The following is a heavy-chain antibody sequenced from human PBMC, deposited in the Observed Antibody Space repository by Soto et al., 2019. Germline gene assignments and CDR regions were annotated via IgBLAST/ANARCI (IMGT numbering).Heavy chain of an antibody. CDR3: SRAEAVAVPYYFDY. V-gene: IGHV3-30-3*01. CDR2: ISYDGSIK. CDR1: GVSFSISA. D-gene: IGHD6-19*01. J-gene: IGHJ4*02. Sequence: QVQLVESGGGVVQPGRSLRLSCAASGVSFSISAMHWVRQAPGKGLEWVAVISYDGSIKYYADSVKGRFTISRDNSKNTLYLQMNSLRADDTAVYYCSRAEAVAVPYYFDYWGQGTLVTVSS.